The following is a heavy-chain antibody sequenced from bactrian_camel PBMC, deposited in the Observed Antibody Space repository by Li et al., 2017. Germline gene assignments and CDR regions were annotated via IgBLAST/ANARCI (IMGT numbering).Heavy chain of an antibody. CDR2: IDTRGGT. D-gene: IGHD6*01. Sequence: HVQLVESGGGSVQAGGSLKLSCTYSGYTSFIDCMAWFRRAPGKEREGVALIDTRGGTALADSVSGRFTISQDNAGNTPYLQMGSLKPEDTAMYYCAALSRGSWFKCGSRAIADFSYWGQGTQVTVS. CDR3: AALSRGSWFKCGSRAIADFSY. V-gene: IGHV3S1*01. J-gene: IGHJ6*01. CDR1: GYTSFIDC.